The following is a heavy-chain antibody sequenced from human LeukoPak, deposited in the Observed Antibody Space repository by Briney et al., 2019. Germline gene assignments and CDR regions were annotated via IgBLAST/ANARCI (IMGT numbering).Heavy chain of an antibody. D-gene: IGHD1-1*01. J-gene: IGHJ6*03. CDR2: ISSSSSYI. Sequence: GGSLRLSRAASGFTFSSYSMNWVRQAPGKGLEWVSSISSSSSYIYYAASVKGRFTISRDNAKNSLYLQMNSLRAGDMAVYYCTRVVSVAWSERRPGYYYMDVWGKGTTVTVSS. CDR1: GFTFSSYS. CDR3: TRVVSVAWSERRPGYYYMDV. V-gene: IGHV3-21*01.